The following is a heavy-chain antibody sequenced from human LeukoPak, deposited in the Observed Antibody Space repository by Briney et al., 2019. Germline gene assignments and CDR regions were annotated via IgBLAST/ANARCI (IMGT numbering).Heavy chain of an antibody. CDR2: ISSGGGAT. Sequence: GGSLRLSCAASGFTFTTYALSWVRQAPGKGLEWVSAISSGGGATFYQDSVKGRFTISRDGSENTLYLQMNTLRADDTAVYYCAGGQGWVTDYWGQGTLVTVSS. CDR3: AGGQGWVTDY. D-gene: IGHD2-21*02. CDR1: GFTFTTYA. V-gene: IGHV3-23*01. J-gene: IGHJ4*02.